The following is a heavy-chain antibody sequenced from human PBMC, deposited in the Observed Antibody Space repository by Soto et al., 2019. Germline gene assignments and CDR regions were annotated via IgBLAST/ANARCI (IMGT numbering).Heavy chain of an antibody. V-gene: IGHV3-74*01. CDR1: GFTFSHYW. J-gene: IGHJ4*02. CDR2: INADGSYR. D-gene: IGHD2-15*01. Sequence: EVQLVESGGGLVQPGGSLGLSCEASGFTFSHYWMHWVRQVPGKGLVWVSRINADGSYRSYADFAKGRFTISRDNAKNTVSLQMNSLSAEDTAFYYCARHFTPALTPGDDFDFWGQGTLVTVSS. CDR3: ARHFTPALTPGDDFDF.